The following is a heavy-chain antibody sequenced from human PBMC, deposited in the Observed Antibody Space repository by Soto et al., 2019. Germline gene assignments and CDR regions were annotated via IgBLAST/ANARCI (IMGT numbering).Heavy chain of an antibody. J-gene: IGHJ4*02. Sequence: PGGSLRLSCAASGFIFSKARMTWVRQAPGKGLEWVGRIKSNTDGGTTDYAAPVKGRFTISRDDSKNTLYLQMNSLKTEDTAVYYCFSGLSGYWGQGTLVTVSS. D-gene: IGHD6-19*01. CDR2: IKSNTDGGTT. V-gene: IGHV3-15*01. CDR3: FSGLSGY. CDR1: GFIFSKAR.